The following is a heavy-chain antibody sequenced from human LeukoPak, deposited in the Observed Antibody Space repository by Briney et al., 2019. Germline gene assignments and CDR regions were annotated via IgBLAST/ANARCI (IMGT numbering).Heavy chain of an antibody. D-gene: IGHD6-19*01. CDR3: AKDLIAVAGHFDY. V-gene: IGHV3-23*01. J-gene: IGHJ4*02. CDR2: ISGSGGST. CDR1: GFTFSSYA. Sequence: GGSLRVSCAAPGFTFSSYAMSWVRPAPGKGVWWVSAISGSGGSTYYADSVKGRFTISRDNSKNTLYLQMNSLRAEDTAVYYCAKDLIAVAGHFDYWGQGTLVTVSS.